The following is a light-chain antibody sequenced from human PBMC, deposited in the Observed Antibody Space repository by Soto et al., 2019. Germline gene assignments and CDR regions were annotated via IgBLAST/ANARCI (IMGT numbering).Light chain of an antibody. J-gene: IGKJ4*01. Sequence: DIQMTQSPSSLAASVGDRVTITCRASQVISSWLVRYQQKPGHAPKLLIYAASNLQSGVPSRFSGSASGTEFTLTISSLQPEDFATYYCQQASTFPFTFGGGTEVQIK. CDR2: AAS. V-gene: IGKV1-12*01. CDR1: QVISSW. CDR3: QQASTFPFT.